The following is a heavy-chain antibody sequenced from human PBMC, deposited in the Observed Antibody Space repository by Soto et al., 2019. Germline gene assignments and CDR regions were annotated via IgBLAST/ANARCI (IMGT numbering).Heavy chain of an antibody. Sequence: ASVKVSCKASGYTFIGYYMHWVRQAPGQGLEWMGWINPNSGDTNYAQKFQGRVTMTRDTSISTAYTKLSRLRFDDTAVYYCARARTNYYNTSDYDFWGQGTLVTVSS. CDR2: INPNSGDT. J-gene: IGHJ4*02. V-gene: IGHV1-2*02. D-gene: IGHD3-22*01. CDR3: ARARTNYYNTSDYDF. CDR1: GYTFIGYY.